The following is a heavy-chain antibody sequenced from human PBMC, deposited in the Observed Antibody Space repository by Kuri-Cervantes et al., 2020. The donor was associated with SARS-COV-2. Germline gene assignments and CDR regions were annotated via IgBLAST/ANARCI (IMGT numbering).Heavy chain of an antibody. D-gene: IGHD3-22*01. CDR2: INYSGST. CDR3: ASAHNYYDSSGHGFDY. V-gene: IGHV4-30-4*01. Sequence: SETLSLTCTVSGGSISSGDYYWSWIRQPPGKGLEWIGYINYSGSTYYNPSLKSRVTISVDTSKNQFSLKLSSVTAADTAVYYCASAHNYYDSSGHGFDYWGQGTLVTVSS. J-gene: IGHJ4*02. CDR1: GGSISSGDYY.